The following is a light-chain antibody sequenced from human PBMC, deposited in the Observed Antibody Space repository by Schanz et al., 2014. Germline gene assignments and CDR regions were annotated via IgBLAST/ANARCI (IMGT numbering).Light chain of an antibody. CDR3: QQLNSYPFT. V-gene: IGKV1-9*01. CDR2: AAS. CDR1: QGISSF. J-gene: IGKJ4*01. Sequence: IQLTQSPSPLSASVGDRVTITCRASQGISSFLAWYQHKPGRAPKLLIYAASTLQTGVPSRFSGSGSGTDFTLTISSLQPEDFATYYCQQLNSYPFTFGGGTKVEIK.